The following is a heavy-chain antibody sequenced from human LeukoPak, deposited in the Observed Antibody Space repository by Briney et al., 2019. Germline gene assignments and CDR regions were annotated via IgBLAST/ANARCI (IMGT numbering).Heavy chain of an antibody. CDR1: GGSISSGGYY. Sequence: KTSETLSLTCTVSGGSISSGGYYWSWIRQHPGKGLEWIGYIYYSGSTYYNPSLKSRVTISIDTSKNQFSLKLSSVTAADTAVYYCARGQYSSSSNWFDPWGQGTLVTVSS. V-gene: IGHV4-31*03. D-gene: IGHD6-13*01. CDR3: ARGQYSSSSNWFDP. J-gene: IGHJ5*02. CDR2: IYYSGST.